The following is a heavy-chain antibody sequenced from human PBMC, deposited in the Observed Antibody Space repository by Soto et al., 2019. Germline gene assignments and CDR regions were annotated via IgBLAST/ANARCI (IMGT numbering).Heavy chain of an antibody. V-gene: IGHV3-23*01. J-gene: IGHJ3*02. CDR3: AKDRGPSRYYLSDAFDI. Sequence: GGSLRLSCATSGFTFSSYAMSWVRQAQGKGLEWVSAISGSGGSTYYADSVKGRFTISRDNSKNTLDLQMSSLRVEDTAVYYCAKDRGPSRYYLSDAFDIWGQGTLVTVSS. D-gene: IGHD3-3*01. CDR2: ISGSGGST. CDR1: GFTFSSYA.